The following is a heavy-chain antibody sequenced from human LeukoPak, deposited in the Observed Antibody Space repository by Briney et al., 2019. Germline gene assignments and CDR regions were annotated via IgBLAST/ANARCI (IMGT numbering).Heavy chain of an antibody. CDR3: AREGRLLWFGELSDYYYGMDV. V-gene: IGHV3-21*01. D-gene: IGHD3-10*01. J-gene: IGHJ6*02. Sequence: PGGSLRLSCAVSGFTFSSYEMNWVRQAPGKGLEWFSPISSSSSYIYYADSVKGRFPISRDNAKNSLYLQMNSLRAEDTAVYYCAREGRLLWFGELSDYYYGMDVWGQGTTVTVSS. CDR1: GFTFSSYE. CDR2: ISSSSSYI.